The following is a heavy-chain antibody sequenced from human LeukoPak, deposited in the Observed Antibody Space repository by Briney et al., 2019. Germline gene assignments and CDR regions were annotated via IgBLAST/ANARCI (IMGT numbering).Heavy chain of an antibody. J-gene: IGHJ4*02. CDR3: ARGGGASIAARGIDY. V-gene: IGHV4-59*01. CDR1: GGSISNYY. CDR2: IYYSGST. Sequence: PSETLSLTCTVSGGSISNYYWSWIRQPPGKGLEWIGYIYYSGSTNYNPSLKSRVTISVDTSKNQFSLKLSSVTAADTAVYYCARGGGASIAARGIDYWGQGTLVTVSS. D-gene: IGHD6-6*01.